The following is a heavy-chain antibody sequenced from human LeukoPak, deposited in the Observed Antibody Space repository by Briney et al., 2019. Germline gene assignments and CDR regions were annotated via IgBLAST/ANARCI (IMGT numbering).Heavy chain of an antibody. CDR3: ARVGTDSSGYYPKGHYYYYMDV. Sequence: GGSLRLSCAASGFTFSSYGMHWVRQAPGKGLEWVSFIRYDGSNEYYADSVRGRFTISRDNSKNTLYLQMSSLRAEDTAVYYCARVGTDSSGYYPKGHYYYYMDVWGKGTTVTVSS. D-gene: IGHD3-22*01. V-gene: IGHV3-30*02. CDR2: IRYDGSNE. J-gene: IGHJ6*03. CDR1: GFTFSSYG.